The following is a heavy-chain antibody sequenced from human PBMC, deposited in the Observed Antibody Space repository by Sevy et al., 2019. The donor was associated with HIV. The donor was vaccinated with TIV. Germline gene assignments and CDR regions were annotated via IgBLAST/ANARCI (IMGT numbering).Heavy chain of an antibody. CDR2: IKSKVDGGTT. D-gene: IGHD2-8*01. CDR1: GFTFSNAW. V-gene: IGHV3-15*01. Sequence: GGSLRLSCAASGFTFSNAWMSWVRQAPGKGLEWVGRIKSKVDGGTTDYGAPVKGRFAISRGDSKNTLYRQMNSLKAEDSGVYYCATDPIIVLMVTDGMDVWGQGTTVTVSS. CDR3: ATDPIIVLMVTDGMDV. J-gene: IGHJ6*02.